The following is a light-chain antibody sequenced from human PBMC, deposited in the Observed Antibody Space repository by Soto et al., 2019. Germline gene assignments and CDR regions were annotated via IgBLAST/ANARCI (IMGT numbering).Light chain of an antibody. CDR2: GAS. CDR3: QQRSEWPRM. CDR1: QSLTNNY. Sequence: EIVLTQSPGTLSLSPGERATLSCRASQSLTNNYFAWYQQKPGRALRLLIDGASTRATGIPDRFSGSGSGNELILTIGRLEPGAVAGYHCQQRSEWPRMFGQGTKV. V-gene: IGKV3D-20*02. J-gene: IGKJ1*01.